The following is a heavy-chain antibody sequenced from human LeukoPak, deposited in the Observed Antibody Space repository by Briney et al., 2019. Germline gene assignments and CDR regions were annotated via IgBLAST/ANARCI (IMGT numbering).Heavy chain of an antibody. D-gene: IGHD6-19*01. CDR2: FDPEDGET. V-gene: IGHV1-24*01. J-gene: IGHJ5*02. CDR3: ARGGAVAGTGNWFDP. CDR1: GYTLTELS. Sequence: ASVKVSCKVSGYTLTELSMHWVRQAPGKGLEWMGGFDPEDGETIYAQTFQGRVTMTRNTSISTAYMELSSLRSEDTAVYYCARGGAVAGTGNWFDPWGQGTLVTVSS.